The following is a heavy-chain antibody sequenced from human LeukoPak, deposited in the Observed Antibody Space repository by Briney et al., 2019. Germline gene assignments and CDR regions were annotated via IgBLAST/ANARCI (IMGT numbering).Heavy chain of an antibody. CDR3: ARWDELDWAFGT. CDR2: FSLGETT. CDR1: GASITTYS. J-gene: IGHJ5*02. V-gene: IGHV4-59*08. Sequence: SETLSLTCSVSGASITTYSWNWLRQSPGKGLEWIGYFSLGETTSYTSSLKSRVTISRDTSKNQVSLKLASVTAADTAVYYCARWDELDWAFGTWGPGTLVTVSS. D-gene: IGHD2-21*01.